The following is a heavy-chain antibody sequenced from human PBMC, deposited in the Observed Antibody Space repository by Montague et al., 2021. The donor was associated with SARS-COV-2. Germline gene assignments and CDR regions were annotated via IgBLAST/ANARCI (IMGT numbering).Heavy chain of an antibody. CDR2: IYKSGST. Sequence: SETLSLTCTVSGGSISSYYWSWIRQPPGKGLEGIGYIYKSGSTNYNPSPKSRVTISVDTSKNQFSLKLSSVTAADTAVYYCARVRGNTIFGVVVISAFDIWGPGTMVTVSS. CDR3: ARVRGNTIFGVVVISAFDI. V-gene: IGHV4-59*01. CDR1: GGSISSYY. J-gene: IGHJ3*02. D-gene: IGHD3-3*01.